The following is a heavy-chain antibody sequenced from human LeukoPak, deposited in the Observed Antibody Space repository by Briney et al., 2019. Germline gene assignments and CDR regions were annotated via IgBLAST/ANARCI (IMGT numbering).Heavy chain of an antibody. D-gene: IGHD2-8*01. CDR3: ARDPPAVLIDTYG. V-gene: IGHV3-66*01. Sequence: GGSLRLSCAASGFTVSSKYMNWVRQAPGKGLEWVSVIYTDGSTYYADSVKGRFTISRDNSKNMVYLQMNSLRAEDTAMYYCARDPPAVLIDTYGWGQGTLVTVSS. CDR2: IYTDGST. J-gene: IGHJ4*02. CDR1: GFTVSSKY.